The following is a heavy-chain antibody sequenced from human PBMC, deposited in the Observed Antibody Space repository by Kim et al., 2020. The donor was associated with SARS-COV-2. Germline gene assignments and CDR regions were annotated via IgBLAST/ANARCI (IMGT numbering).Heavy chain of an antibody. D-gene: IGHD6-13*01. CDR2: ISSSSSYI. J-gene: IGHJ4*02. CDR3: ASSLFLIAPAFDY. Sequence: GGSLRLSCAASGFTFSSYSMNWVRQAPGKGLEWVSSISSSSSYIYYADSVKGRFTISRDNAKNSLYLQMNSLRAEDTAVYYCASSLFLIAPAFDYWVQGTLVPVST. CDR1: GFTFSSYS. V-gene: IGHV3-21*01.